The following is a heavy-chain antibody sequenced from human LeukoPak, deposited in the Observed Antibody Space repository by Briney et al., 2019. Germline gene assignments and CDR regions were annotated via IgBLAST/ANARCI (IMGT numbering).Heavy chain of an antibody. D-gene: IGHD6-19*01. CDR3: AKDNRRHYTSGPNPDSLH. J-gene: IGHJ4*02. Sequence: GGSLRLSCAASGFTFNIYWMSWVRQAPGKGLEWVDNIKQDGSEKYYVDSVKGRFTISRGNAKNSLYLQMNSLRAEDTAVYYCAKDNRRHYTSGPNPDSLHWGQGALVTVSS. CDR1: GFTFNIYW. CDR2: IKQDGSEK. V-gene: IGHV3-7*01.